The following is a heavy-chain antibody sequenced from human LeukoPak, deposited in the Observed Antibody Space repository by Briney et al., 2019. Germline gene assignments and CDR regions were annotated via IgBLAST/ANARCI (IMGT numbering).Heavy chain of an antibody. D-gene: IGHD3-22*01. V-gene: IGHV4-59*08. J-gene: IGHJ4*01. CDR3: TRHRDYYDT. CDR1: GSSLNNNL. CDR2: IYSTGSA. Sequence: SETLSLTCTFSGSSLNNNLWTWIRQPPGKGLEWIGHIYSTGSANYNPSLKSRILISGDTSKNQISLKLTSVTAADTAVYFCTRHRDYYDTWGHGTLVTVSS.